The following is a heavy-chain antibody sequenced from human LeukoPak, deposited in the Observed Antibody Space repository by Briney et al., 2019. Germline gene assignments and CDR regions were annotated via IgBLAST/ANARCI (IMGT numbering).Heavy chain of an antibody. CDR3: AEEGRQDYGYFDY. V-gene: IGHV4-59*03. J-gene: IGHJ4*02. CDR2: INYSGNT. Sequence: PSETLSLTCTVSGDSISSYYWSWIRQPPGKGLEWIGYINYSGNTNYNPSLKSRVTISVDTSKNQFSLRLSSVTAADTAVYYCAEEGRQDYGYFDYWGQGTRVTVSS. D-gene: IGHD4-17*01. CDR1: GDSISSYY.